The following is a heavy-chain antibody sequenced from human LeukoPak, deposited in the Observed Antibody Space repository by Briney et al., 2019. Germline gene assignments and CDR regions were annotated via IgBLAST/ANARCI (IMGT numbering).Heavy chain of an antibody. Sequence: GSLRLSCAASGLPFSSYGKHWVRQAPGKGLEWIGEIYHSGSTNYNPSLKSRVTISVDKSNNQFSLKLSSVTAADTAVYYCASRVMLYVEDWFDPWGQGTLVSVSS. CDR2: IYHSGST. V-gene: IGHV4-4*02. CDR1: GLPFSSYG. CDR3: ASRVMLYVEDWFDP. D-gene: IGHD3-16*01. J-gene: IGHJ5*02.